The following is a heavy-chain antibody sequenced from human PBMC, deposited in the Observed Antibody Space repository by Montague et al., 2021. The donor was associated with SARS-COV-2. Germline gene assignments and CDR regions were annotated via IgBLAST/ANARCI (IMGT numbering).Heavy chain of an antibody. J-gene: IGHJ6*02. CDR1: GFSPSTSGMC. D-gene: IGHD3-10*01. CDR2: IDWDDDK. CDR3: ARIRVVRGVIWVCGMDV. V-gene: IGHV2-70*01. Sequence: PALVKPTQTLTLTCTFSGFSPSTSGMCVSWIRQPPGKALEWLALIDWDDDKYYSTSLKTRLTISKDTSKNQVVLTMTNMDPVDTATYYCARIRVVRGVIWVCGMDVWGQGTTVTVSS.